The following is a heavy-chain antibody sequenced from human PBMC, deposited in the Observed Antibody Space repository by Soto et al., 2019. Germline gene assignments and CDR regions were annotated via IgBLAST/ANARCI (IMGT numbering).Heavy chain of an antibody. V-gene: IGHV4-61*08. CDR3: ARVVRDGYNWYYFDY. CDR1: GGSVSSGGYY. CDR2: IYYSGST. J-gene: IGHJ4*02. D-gene: IGHD5-12*01. Sequence: SETLSLTCTVSGGSVSSGGYYWSWIRQPPGKGLEWIGYIYYSGSTNYNPSLKSRVTISVDTSKNQFSLKLSSVTAADTAVYYCARVVRDGYNWYYFDYWGQGTLVTVSS.